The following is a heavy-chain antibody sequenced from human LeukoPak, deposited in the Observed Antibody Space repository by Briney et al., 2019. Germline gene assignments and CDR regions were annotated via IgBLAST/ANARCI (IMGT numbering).Heavy chain of an antibody. D-gene: IGHD5-18*01. CDR3: ARDSGYSYAPPDY. Sequence: ASVKVSCKASGYTFTSYAMHWVRQAPGQRLEWMGRINAGNGNTKYSQKFQGRVTITRDTSASTAYMELSSLRSEDTAVYYCARDSGYSYAPPDYWGQGTLVTVSS. V-gene: IGHV1-3*01. CDR2: INAGNGNT. CDR1: GYTFTSYA. J-gene: IGHJ4*02.